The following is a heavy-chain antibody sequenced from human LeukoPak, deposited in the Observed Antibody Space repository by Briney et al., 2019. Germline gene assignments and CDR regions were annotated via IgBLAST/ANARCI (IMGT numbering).Heavy chain of an antibody. Sequence: GGALRLPWAASGFPFSRFWMGWVRQAPGKGPEWVDSIRYEESEIHYVDSGKGRFTISRDNAKNSLYLEMNKLRAEDTAVYFCVRVTPNEYFYCWGEGALVTVSS. CDR2: IRYEESEI. D-gene: IGHD1-1*01. V-gene: IGHV3-7*04. CDR1: GFPFSRFW. CDR3: VRVTPNEYFYC. J-gene: IGHJ4*02.